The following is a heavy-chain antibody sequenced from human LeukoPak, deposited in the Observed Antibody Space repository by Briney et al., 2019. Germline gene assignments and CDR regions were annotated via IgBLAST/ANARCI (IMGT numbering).Heavy chain of an antibody. D-gene: IGHD2-2*01. CDR1: GGSFSGYY. Sequence: SETLSLTCAVYGGSFSGYYWSWIRQPPGKGLEWIGEINHSGSTNYNPSLKSRVTISVDTSKNQFSLKLSSVTAADTAVYYCARHSVVPAAIGFDYWGQGTLVTVSS. CDR3: ARHSVVPAAIGFDY. J-gene: IGHJ4*02. V-gene: IGHV4-34*01. CDR2: INHSGST.